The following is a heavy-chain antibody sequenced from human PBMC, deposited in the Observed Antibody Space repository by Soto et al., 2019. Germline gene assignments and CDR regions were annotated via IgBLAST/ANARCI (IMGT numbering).Heavy chain of an antibody. J-gene: IGHJ4*02. CDR3: ARGIYGSGSYYNP. Sequence: QVQLVQSGAEVKKPGSSVKVSCKASGGTFSSYTISWVRQAPGQGLEWMGRIIPIVGIANYAQKFQGRVTITADKSTSTAYMELSSLRSEDTAVYYCARGIYGSGSYYNPWGQGTLVTVSS. CDR2: IIPIVGIA. D-gene: IGHD3-10*01. V-gene: IGHV1-69*02. CDR1: GGTFSSYT.